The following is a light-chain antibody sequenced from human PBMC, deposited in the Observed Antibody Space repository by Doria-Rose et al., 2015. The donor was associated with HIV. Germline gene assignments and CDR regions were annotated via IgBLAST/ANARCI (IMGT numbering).Light chain of an antibody. CDR2: DGS. CDR1: QSCSSTY. Sequence: TQSPGTLSLSPGERATLSCRASQSCSSTYLAWSQQTPVQAPSLLIYDGSTSAAGIPDRFSASVSGTDFTLTINRLEPEDFALYYCHQYGTSWTFGQGTKVEI. V-gene: IGKV3-20*01. J-gene: IGKJ1*01. CDR3: HQYGTSWT.